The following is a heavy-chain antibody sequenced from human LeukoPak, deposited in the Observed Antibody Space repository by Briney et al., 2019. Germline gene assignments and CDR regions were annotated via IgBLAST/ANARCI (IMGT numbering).Heavy chain of an antibody. CDR2: IYYSGST. J-gene: IGHJ5*02. CDR1: GGSISSYY. V-gene: IGHV4-59*01. CDR3: AREGMNNWFDP. Sequence: SETLSLTCTVSGGSISSYYWSWIRQPPGKGLEWIGYIYYSGSTNYNPSLKSRVTISVDTSKNQFSLKLSSVTAADTAVYYCAREGMNNWFDPWGQGTLVTVS. D-gene: IGHD3-10*01.